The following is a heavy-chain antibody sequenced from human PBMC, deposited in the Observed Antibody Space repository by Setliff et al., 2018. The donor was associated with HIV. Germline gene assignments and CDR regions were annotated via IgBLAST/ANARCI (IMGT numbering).Heavy chain of an antibody. Sequence: SETLSLTCTVSGGSISGYYWSWVRQPPEKRLELIGFIHYSGSSDYNPSLKSRITISVDMSRNQFSLVLSSVTAADTAVYYCARFQAWQLGRQGCYYYYMDVWGKGTTVTVSS. CDR1: GGSISGYY. V-gene: IGHV4-59*01. J-gene: IGHJ6*03. CDR3: ARFQAWQLGRQGCYYYYMDV. CDR2: IHYSGSS. D-gene: IGHD1-1*01.